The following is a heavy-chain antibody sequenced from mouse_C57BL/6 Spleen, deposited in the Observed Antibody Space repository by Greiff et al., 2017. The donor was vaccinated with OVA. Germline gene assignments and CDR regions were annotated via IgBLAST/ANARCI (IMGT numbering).Heavy chain of an antibody. CDR1: GFTFTSYW. CDR3: EKSYNGYDMAAGFAY. CDR2: IHPYSGST. D-gene: IGHD2-9*01. Sequence: QVQLQQPGAELVKPGASVKLSCTASGFTFTSYWMHWVKQRPGQGLEWIGLIHPYSGSTYYTAKFKSKATLTVDKSSSPAYMQLSSLTSEDSAVYYGEKSYNGYDMAAGFAYWGQGTLVTVSA. V-gene: IGHV1-64*01. J-gene: IGHJ3*01.